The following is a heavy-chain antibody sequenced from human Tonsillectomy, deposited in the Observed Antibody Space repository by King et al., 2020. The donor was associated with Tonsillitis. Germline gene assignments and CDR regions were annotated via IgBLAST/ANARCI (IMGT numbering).Heavy chain of an antibody. V-gene: IGHV5-51*01. Sequence: VQLVESGAEVKKPGESLKISCEASGYSFTTYRIGWVRQVPGRGLECVGVISPGDSRTRYSPSFQGHVIISVDKSITPAYLQWSSLKASDSAMYYCVRGYGVYWGQGTLVTVSS. CDR2: ISPGDSRT. J-gene: IGHJ4*02. CDR3: VRGYGVY. D-gene: IGHD2-8*01. CDR1: GYSFTTYR.